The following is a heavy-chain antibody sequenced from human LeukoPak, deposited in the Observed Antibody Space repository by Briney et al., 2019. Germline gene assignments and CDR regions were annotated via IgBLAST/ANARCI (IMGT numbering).Heavy chain of an antibody. CDR3: AREGGWLDFDY. Sequence: AASVKVSCKASGYTFTSYAMHWVRQAPGQRLEWMGWINAGNGNTKYSQKFQGRVTITRDTSASTAYMELSSLRSEDTAVYYCAREGGWLDFDYWGQGTLVTVSS. CDR2: INAGNGNT. V-gene: IGHV1-3*01. J-gene: IGHJ4*02. CDR1: GYTFTSYA. D-gene: IGHD6-19*01.